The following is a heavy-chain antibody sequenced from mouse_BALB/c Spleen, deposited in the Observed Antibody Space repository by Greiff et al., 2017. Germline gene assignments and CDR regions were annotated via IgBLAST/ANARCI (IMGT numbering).Heavy chain of an antibody. CDR1: GFSFSSYT. Sequence: EVKLVESGGGLVKPGGSLKLSCAASGFSFSSYTMPWVRQTPEKRLEWVATISSGGGNTYYPDSVRGRFSISRDNAKDHLYLQMSSLRSEDTALYDSASWLGDALDYWGQGTSVTVSS. V-gene: IGHV5-9*03. CDR3: ASWLGDALDY. CDR2: ISSGGGNT. D-gene: IGHD2-2*01. J-gene: IGHJ4*01.